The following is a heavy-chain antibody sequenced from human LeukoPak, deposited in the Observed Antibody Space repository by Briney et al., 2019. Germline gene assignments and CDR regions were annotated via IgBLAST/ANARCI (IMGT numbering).Heavy chain of an antibody. J-gene: IGHJ3*02. Sequence: GGSLRLSCAASGFTFSSYSMNWVRQAPGKGLEWVSSISNSSSYIYYADSVKGRFTISRDNAKNSLYLQMNSLRAEDTAVYYCAREFWGPIAVAGSRSAFDIWGQGTMVTVSS. D-gene: IGHD6-19*01. CDR1: GFTFSSYS. CDR2: ISNSSSYI. V-gene: IGHV3-21*01. CDR3: AREFWGPIAVAGSRSAFDI.